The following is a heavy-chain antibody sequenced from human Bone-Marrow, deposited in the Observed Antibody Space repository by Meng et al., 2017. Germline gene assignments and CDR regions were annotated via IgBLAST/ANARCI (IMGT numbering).Heavy chain of an antibody. CDR2: ISYDGSNK. CDR1: GFTFSSYA. CDR3: ARHSYGRQRGIND. V-gene: IGHV3-30*04. D-gene: IGHD3-16*01. J-gene: IGHJ4*02. Sequence: GESLKISCAASGFTFSSYAMHWVRQAPGKGLEWVAAISYDGSNKYYADSVKGRFTISRDNSKNTLYLQMNSLRAEDTAVYYCARHSYGRQRGINDWGQGTLVTVSS.